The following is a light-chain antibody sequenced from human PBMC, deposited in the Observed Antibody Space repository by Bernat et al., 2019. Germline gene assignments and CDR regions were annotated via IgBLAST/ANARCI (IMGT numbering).Light chain of an antibody. Sequence: EIVMTQSPATLSVSPGERATLSCRASQSVSSNLAWYQQKLVQAPRLLIYGASTRATGIPARFSGGGSGTEFTLTISSLQSEDFAVYYCQQYNNWPPPITFGQGTRLEIK. CDR1: QSVSSN. J-gene: IGKJ5*01. V-gene: IGKV3D-15*01. CDR3: QQYNNWPPPIT. CDR2: GAS.